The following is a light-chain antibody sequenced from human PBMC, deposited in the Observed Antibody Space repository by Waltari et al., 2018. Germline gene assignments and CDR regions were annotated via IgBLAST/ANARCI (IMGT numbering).Light chain of an antibody. V-gene: IGKV3-15*01. Sequence: EVVLTQSPDTLSVSPGDSATLSCRASTSVGINLAWYQPKPGQAPRLLMDSISKRATGGPARLSGSGSGTQFTLTIGSLQSEDFAVYFCQHYNNWPLIAFGQGTRLESK. J-gene: IGKJ5*01. CDR1: TSVGIN. CDR3: QHYNNWPLIA. CDR2: SIS.